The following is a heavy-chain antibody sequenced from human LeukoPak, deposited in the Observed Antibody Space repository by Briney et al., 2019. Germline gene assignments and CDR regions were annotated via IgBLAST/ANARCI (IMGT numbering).Heavy chain of an antibody. Sequence: TSVKVSCKASGFTFTSSAVQWVRQARGQRLEWIGWIVVGSGNTNHAQKFQERVTITRDMSTSTAYMELSSLRSEDTAVYYCAAFGSSGWWAFNYFDYWGQGTLVTVSS. CDR1: GFTFTSSA. CDR3: AAFGSSGWWAFNYFDY. V-gene: IGHV1-58*01. D-gene: IGHD6-19*01. J-gene: IGHJ4*02. CDR2: IVVGSGNT.